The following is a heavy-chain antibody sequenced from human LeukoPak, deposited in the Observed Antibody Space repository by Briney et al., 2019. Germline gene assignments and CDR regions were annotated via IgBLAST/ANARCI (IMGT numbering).Heavy chain of an antibody. D-gene: IGHD2-21*01. V-gene: IGHV3-21*01. CDR3: AREIGYGMDV. J-gene: IGHJ6*02. CDR2: ISSSSSYI. Sequence: EWVSAISSSSSYIYYADSVKGRFTISRDNAKNSLYLQMNTLRAEDTAVCYCAREIGYGMDVWGQGTTVTVSS.